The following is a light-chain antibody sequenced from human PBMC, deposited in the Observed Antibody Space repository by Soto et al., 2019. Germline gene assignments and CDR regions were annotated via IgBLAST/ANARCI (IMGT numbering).Light chain of an antibody. J-gene: IGKJ1*01. CDR1: QSVGSSF. CDR2: HTS. V-gene: IGKV3-20*01. Sequence: IFLTQSPETLSLSPAERATLSCRARQSVGSSFLAWYHQGHGQAPRLLIYHTSYRATCIPDRFSGSGSGTDFTLTISRLEPEDLAVYYCQQYHSSRQRFGEGVKV. CDR3: QQYHSSRQR.